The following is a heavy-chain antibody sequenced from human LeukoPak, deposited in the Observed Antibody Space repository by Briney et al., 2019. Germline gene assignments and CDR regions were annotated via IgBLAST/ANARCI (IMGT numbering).Heavy chain of an antibody. J-gene: IGHJ6*02. CDR1: GFTFSDYY. D-gene: IGHD6-13*01. CDR2: ISSSGSTI. V-gene: IGHV3-11*01. CDR3: ARAPAYSSSWYGYYYYGMDV. Sequence: AGGSLRLSCSASGFTFSDYYMSWIRQAPGKGLEWVSYISSSGSTIYYADSVKGRFTISRDNAKNSLYLQMNSLRAEDTAVYYCARAPAYSSSWYGYYYYGMDVWGQGTTVTVSS.